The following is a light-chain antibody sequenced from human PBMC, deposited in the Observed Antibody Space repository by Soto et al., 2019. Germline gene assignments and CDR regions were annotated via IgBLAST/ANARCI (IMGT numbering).Light chain of an antibody. CDR1: GSDIGGYNY. V-gene: IGLV2-14*03. CDR2: DVW. CDR3: SSYTADMTYV. Sequence: QTVLAQPPSVCGSPGQSITIYCIGTGSDIGGYNYVSWYQQHPGKAPTLMIYDVWARPLGVSHRFSGSKSGNTASLTISGLQGDDEADYYCSSYTADMTYVFGTGTKVTVL. J-gene: IGLJ1*01.